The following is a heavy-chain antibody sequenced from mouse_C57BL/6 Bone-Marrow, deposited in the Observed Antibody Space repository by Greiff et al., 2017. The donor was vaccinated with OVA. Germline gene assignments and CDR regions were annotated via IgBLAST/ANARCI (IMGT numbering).Heavy chain of an antibody. CDR3: ASGTTVVYWYFDV. CDR2: ISSGSSTI. Sequence: EVHLVESGGGLVKPGGSLKLSCAASGFTFSDYGMHWVRQAPEKGLEWVAYISSGSSTIYSAEPVKGRFTISRDNAKNTLYLQMTSLRSEDTDMYYCASGTTVVYWYFDVWGTGTTVTVSS. V-gene: IGHV5-17*01. J-gene: IGHJ1*03. D-gene: IGHD1-1*01. CDR1: GFTFSDYG.